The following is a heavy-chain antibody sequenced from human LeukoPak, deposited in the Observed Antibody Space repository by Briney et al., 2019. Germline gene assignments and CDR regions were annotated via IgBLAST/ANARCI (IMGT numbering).Heavy chain of an antibody. D-gene: IGHD3-16*01. V-gene: IGHV3-48*03. CDR1: GFTFSSYE. CDR2: ISSSGSTI. J-gene: IGHJ6*02. Sequence: GGSLRLSCAASGFTFSSYEMNWVRQAPGKGLEWVSYISSSGSTIFYADSVKGRFTISRDNAKNSLYLQMNSLRAEDTAVYYCAHLWGDHGAAGYYGMDVWGQGTTVIVSS. CDR3: AHLWGDHGAAGYYGMDV.